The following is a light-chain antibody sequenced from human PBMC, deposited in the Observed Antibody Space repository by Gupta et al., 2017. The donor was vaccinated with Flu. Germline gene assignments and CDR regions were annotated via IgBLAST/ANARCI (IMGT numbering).Light chain of an antibody. CDR1: QSVRHISNNNNY. CDR2: WSS. J-gene: IGKJ2*01. V-gene: IGKV4-1*01. CDR3: QQYASTPNN. Sequence: DIVMTQSQDSLAVSLAERANINCKASQSVRHISNNNNYLAWYQQKSGLPPKLLIYWSSIRASGVPDRFSGSGSGTDFTLTINNRQAEDVAIYYCQQYASTPNNFGQGTKLEIK.